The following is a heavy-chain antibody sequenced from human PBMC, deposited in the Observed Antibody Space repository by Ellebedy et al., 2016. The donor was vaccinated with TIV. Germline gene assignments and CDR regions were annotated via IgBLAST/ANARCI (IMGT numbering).Heavy chain of an antibody. CDR3: ATREWQDPMDV. J-gene: IGHJ6*02. D-gene: IGHD3-3*01. V-gene: IGHV1-46*01. CDR2: IIPSDSTT. Sequence: ASVKVSCXPSGYTFTTYYIHWVRQAPGQGLEWMGVIIPSDSTTSYSHKFQGRVTITRDTSASTAYMELSSLVSEDTAVYYCATREWQDPMDVWGQGTTVTVSS. CDR1: GYTFTTYY.